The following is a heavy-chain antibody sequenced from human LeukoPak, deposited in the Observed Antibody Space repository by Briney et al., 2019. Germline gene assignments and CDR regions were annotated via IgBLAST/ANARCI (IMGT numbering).Heavy chain of an antibody. J-gene: IGHJ4*02. V-gene: IGHV1-69*13. Sequence: SVKVSCKASGYIFSIYGINWVRQAPGQGLEWMGGIIPIFGTANYAQKFQGRVTITADESTSTAYMELSSLRSEDTAVYYCACDSSGYYYYFDYWGQGTLVTVSS. CDR3: ACDSSGYYYYFDY. CDR1: GYIFSIYG. CDR2: IIPIFGTA. D-gene: IGHD3-22*01.